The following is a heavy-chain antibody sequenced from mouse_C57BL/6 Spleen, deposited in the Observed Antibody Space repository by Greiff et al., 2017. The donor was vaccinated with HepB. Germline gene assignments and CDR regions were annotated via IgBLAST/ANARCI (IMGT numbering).Heavy chain of an antibody. CDR1: GYTFTSYW. CDR3: ARGGNLGYFDV. V-gene: IGHV1-52*01. J-gene: IGHJ1*03. Sequence: QVQLQQPGAELVRPGSSVKLSCKASGYTFTSYWMHWVKQRPIQGLEWIGNIDPSDSETHYNQKFKDKATLTVDKSSSTAYMQLSSLTSEDSAVYYCARGGNLGYFDVWGTGTTVTVSS. CDR2: IDPSDSET.